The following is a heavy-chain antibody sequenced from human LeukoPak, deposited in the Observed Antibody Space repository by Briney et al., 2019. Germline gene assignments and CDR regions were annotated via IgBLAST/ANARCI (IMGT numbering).Heavy chain of an antibody. CDR1: GFTFTTFW. D-gene: IGHD2/OR15-2a*01. V-gene: IGHV3-74*01. CDR3: ARSVIVADTTRGFDY. J-gene: IGHJ4*02. CDR2: INHDGSST. Sequence: PGGSLRLSCATSGFTFTTFWMHWVRQAPGKGLVWVSRINHDGSSTNYADSVKGRFTISRDNAKNTVYLQMNSLRAEDTAVYYCARSVIVADTTRGFDYWGQGILVTVSS.